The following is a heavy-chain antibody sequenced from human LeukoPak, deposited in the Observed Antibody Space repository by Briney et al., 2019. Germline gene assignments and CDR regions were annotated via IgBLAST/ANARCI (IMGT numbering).Heavy chain of an antibody. D-gene: IGHD6-13*01. CDR1: GFTLSKYG. CDR3: AKDRTVAGSWYTLDY. Sequence: GGSLRLSCAASGFTLSKYGIHWVRQAPGKGLEWVAVISSDGSNKYYADSVKGRLTISRDDSKNTLYLQMNSLRAEDTAVYYCAKDRTVAGSWYTLDYWGQGTLVTVSS. J-gene: IGHJ4*02. V-gene: IGHV3-30*18. CDR2: ISSDGSNK.